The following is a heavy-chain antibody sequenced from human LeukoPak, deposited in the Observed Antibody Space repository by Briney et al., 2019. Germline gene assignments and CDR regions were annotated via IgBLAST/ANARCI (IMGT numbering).Heavy chain of an antibody. J-gene: IGHJ3*02. CDR2: INPNSGGT. CDR3: ASFMKAMVYVVYDAFDI. Sequence: ASVKVSCKASGYTFTGYYMHWVRQAPGQGHEWMGWINPNSGGTNYAQKFQGRVTMTRDTSISTAYMELSRLRSDDTAVYYCASFMKAMVYVVYDAFDIWGQGTMVTVSS. CDR1: GYTFTGYY. D-gene: IGHD5-18*01. V-gene: IGHV1-2*02.